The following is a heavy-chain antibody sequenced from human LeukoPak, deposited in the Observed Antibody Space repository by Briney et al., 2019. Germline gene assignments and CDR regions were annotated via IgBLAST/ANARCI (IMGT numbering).Heavy chain of an antibody. CDR2: ISWNSGSI. Sequence: GRSLRLSCAASGFTFDDYAMHWVRQAPGKGLEWVSGISWNSGSIGYADSVKGRFTISRDNAKNSLYLQMNSLRAEDTALYYCAKVAIAAAYYYGMDVWGQGTTVTVSS. V-gene: IGHV3-9*01. J-gene: IGHJ6*02. CDR3: AKVAIAAAYYYGMDV. D-gene: IGHD6-13*01. CDR1: GFTFDDYA.